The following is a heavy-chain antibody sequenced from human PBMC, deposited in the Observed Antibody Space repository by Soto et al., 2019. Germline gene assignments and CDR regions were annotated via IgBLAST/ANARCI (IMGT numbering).Heavy chain of an antibody. CDR1: GGSINSGAYY. CDR2: ISYTGRT. V-gene: IGHV4-31*03. D-gene: IGHD6-13*01. Sequence: QVQLQESGPGLVKPSQTLSLTCSVSGGSINSGAYYWVWIRQHPGKGLEWIGYISYTGRTYSNPSLQSRVTIALDMSESQFSLKLTSVTAADTAVYFCARVSATGTRWIDPWGQGTLVTVSP. J-gene: IGHJ5*02. CDR3: ARVSATGTRWIDP.